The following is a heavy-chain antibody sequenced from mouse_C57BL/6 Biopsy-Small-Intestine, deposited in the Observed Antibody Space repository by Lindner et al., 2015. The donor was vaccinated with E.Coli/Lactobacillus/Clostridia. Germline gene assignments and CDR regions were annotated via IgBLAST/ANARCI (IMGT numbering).Heavy chain of an antibody. J-gene: IGHJ1*03. Sequence: QLQESGPELVKPGASVKLSCKASGYTFTSYDINWVKQRPGQGLEWIGWIYPRNGSTKYNEKFKGKATLTVDTSSSTAYMELHSLTSEDSAVYFCAGDYYGSSFWYFDVWGTGTTVTVSS. D-gene: IGHD1-1*01. CDR1: GYTFTSYD. V-gene: IGHV1-85*01. CDR3: AGDYYGSSFWYFDV. CDR2: IYPRNGST.